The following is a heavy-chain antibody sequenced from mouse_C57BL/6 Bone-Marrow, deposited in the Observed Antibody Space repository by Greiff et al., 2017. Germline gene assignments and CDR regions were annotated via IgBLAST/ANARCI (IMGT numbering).Heavy chain of an antibody. CDR3: ARLGHWYFDV. CDR2: ISDGGSYT. CDR1: GFTFSSYA. V-gene: IGHV5-4*03. Sequence: DVKLVESGGGLVKPGGSLKLSCAASGFTFSSYAMSWVRQTPEKRLEWVATISDGGSYTYYPDNVKGRFTISRDNAKNNLYLQMSHLKSEDTAMXYCARLGHWYFDVWGTGTTVTVSS. J-gene: IGHJ1*03.